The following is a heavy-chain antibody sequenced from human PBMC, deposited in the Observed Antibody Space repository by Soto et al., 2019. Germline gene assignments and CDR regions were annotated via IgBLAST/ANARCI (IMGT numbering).Heavy chain of an antibody. CDR1: GGSISSGDYF. CDR3: ARHYYDSSGYYVNNWFDP. Sequence: SETLSLTCTVSGGSISSGDYFWTWIRQPPGKGLEWIGSVSHSGSTYYKSSLNSRVTISVDTSKSQFSLRLSSVTAADTAVYYCARHYYDSSGYYVNNWFDPWGQGTLVTVSS. D-gene: IGHD3-22*01. CDR2: VSHSGST. J-gene: IGHJ5*02. V-gene: IGHV4-39*01.